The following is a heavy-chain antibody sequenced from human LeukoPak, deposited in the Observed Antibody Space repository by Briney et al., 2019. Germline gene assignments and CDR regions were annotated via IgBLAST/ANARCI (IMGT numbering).Heavy chain of an antibody. J-gene: IGHJ4*02. D-gene: IGHD2-2*01. CDR1: GFTVSSNY. V-gene: IGHV3-53*01. CDR2: IYSGGST. CDR3: AKDLAVLGYCSSTTCEFDS. Sequence: GGSLRLSCAASGFTVSSNYMSWVRQAPGKGLEWVSVIYSGGSTYYADSVKGRFTISRDNSKNTVFLHMNSLRAEDTAVYFCAKDLAVLGYCSSTTCEFDSWGQGALVTVSS.